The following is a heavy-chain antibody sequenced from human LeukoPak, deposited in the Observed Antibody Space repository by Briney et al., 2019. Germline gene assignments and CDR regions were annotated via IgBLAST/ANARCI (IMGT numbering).Heavy chain of an antibody. CDR1: GFTFSSYE. CDR3: ARLYSSSSGKAFDI. J-gene: IGHJ3*02. CDR2: ISSSGSTI. D-gene: IGHD6-6*01. V-gene: IGHV3-48*03. Sequence: GGSLRLSCAASGFTFSSYEMNWVRQAPGKGLEWVSYISSSGSTIYYADSVKGRFTISRDNAKNSLYLQMNSLRAEDTAVYYCARLYSSSSGKAFDIWGQGTMVTVSS.